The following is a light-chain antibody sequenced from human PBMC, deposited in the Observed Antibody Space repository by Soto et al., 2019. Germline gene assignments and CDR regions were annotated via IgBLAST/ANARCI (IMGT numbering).Light chain of an antibody. Sequence: EIVLTQSPATLSLSPGERATLSCRASQSVSSYLAWYQQKPGQAPRLLIYDASNRATGIPARFSGSGSGTDFTLTISSLEPEDFAVYYCQQRSNWPPAITFGKGTRLKIK. CDR2: DAS. CDR3: QQRSNWPPAIT. CDR1: QSVSSY. J-gene: IGKJ5*01. V-gene: IGKV3-11*01.